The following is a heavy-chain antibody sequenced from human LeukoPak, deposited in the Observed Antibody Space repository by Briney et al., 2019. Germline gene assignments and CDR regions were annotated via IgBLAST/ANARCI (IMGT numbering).Heavy chain of an antibody. D-gene: IGHD2-2*01. CDR3: ARDGRNIVVVPAAMEIDY. V-gene: IGHV3-11*01. CDR1: Y. J-gene: IGHJ4*02. Sequence: YMSWIRXXPGKGLEWVSYISSSGSTIYYADSVKGRFTISRDNAKNSLYLQMNSLSAEDTAVYYCARDGRNIVVVPAAMEIDYWGQGTLVTVSS. CDR2: ISSSGSTI.